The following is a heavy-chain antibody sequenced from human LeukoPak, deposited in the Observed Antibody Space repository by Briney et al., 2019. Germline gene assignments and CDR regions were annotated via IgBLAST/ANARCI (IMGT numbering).Heavy chain of an antibody. J-gene: IGHJ4*02. V-gene: IGHV3-30*02. Sequence: GGSLRLSCAASGFTFSSYGMHGVRQAPGKGLEWVAFIRYDGSNKYYADSVKGRFTISRDNSKNTLYLQMNSLRAEDTAVYYCAKDPRAYCGGDCYMYYFDYWGQGTLVTVSS. CDR1: GFTFSSYG. D-gene: IGHD2-21*02. CDR2: IRYDGSNK. CDR3: AKDPRAYCGGDCYMYYFDY.